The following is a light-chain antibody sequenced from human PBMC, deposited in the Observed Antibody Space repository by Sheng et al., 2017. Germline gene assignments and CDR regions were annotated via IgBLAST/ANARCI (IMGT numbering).Light chain of an antibody. Sequence: DIQMTQSPFTLSASVGDRVTITCRASQSISSWLAWYQQKPGQAPKLLIYKASSLESGVPSRFSGSGSGTEFTLTISSLQPDDFATYFCQQYNGFPYTFGQGTKLEIK. CDR3: QQYNGFPYT. CDR2: KAS. CDR1: QSISSW. J-gene: IGKJ2*01. V-gene: IGKV1-5*03.